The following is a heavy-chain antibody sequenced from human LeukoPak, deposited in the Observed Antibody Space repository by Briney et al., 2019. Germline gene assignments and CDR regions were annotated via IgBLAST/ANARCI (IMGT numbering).Heavy chain of an antibody. CDR1: GFLFSGST. V-gene: IGHV3-48*02. D-gene: IGHD3-16*01. J-gene: IGHJ4*02. CDR2: ISSSSGTI. Sequence: PGGSLRLSCVASGFLFSGSTMNWVRQAPGKGLERISYISSSSGTIYYADSVKGRFTISRDNAKNSLFLQMNGLRDEDTAVYYCARGIRYADYWGQGTLVTVSS. CDR3: ARGIRYADY.